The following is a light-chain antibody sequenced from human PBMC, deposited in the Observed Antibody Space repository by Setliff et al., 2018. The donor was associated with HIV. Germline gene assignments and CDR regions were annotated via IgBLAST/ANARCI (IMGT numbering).Light chain of an antibody. V-gene: IGLV2-11*01. CDR1: SSDVGSYNY. Sequence: QSVLTQPRSVSGSPGQSVTIPCTGTSSDVGSYNYVTWYQQHPGKVTKLMIYDVTRRPSGVPDRFSGSRSGNTSSLTISGLQAEDEADYYCSSFAGRLHVFGTGTKVTVL. J-gene: IGLJ1*01. CDR3: SSFAGRLHV. CDR2: DVT.